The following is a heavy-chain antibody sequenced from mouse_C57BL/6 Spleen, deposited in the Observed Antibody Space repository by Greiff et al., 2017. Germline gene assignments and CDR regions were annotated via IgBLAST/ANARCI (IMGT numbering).Heavy chain of an antibody. CDR1: GFNIKDDY. V-gene: IGHV14-4*01. CDR2: IDPENGDT. CDR3: TRSGSSPRFAY. J-gene: IGHJ3*01. D-gene: IGHD1-1*01. Sequence: SGAELVRPGASVKLSCTASGFNIKDDYMHWVKQRPEQGLEWIGWIDPENGDTEYASKFQGKATITADTSSNTAYLQLSSLTSEDTAVYYCTRSGSSPRFAYWGQGTLVTVSA.